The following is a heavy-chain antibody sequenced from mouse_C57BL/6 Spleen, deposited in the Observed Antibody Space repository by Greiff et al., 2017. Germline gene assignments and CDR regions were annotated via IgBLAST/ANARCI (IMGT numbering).Heavy chain of an antibody. V-gene: IGHV5-17*01. CDR1: GFTFSDYG. J-gene: IGHJ2*01. CDR3: ARPGEKGDDYDY. D-gene: IGHD2-4*01. Sequence: EVQRVESGAGLVKPGGSLKLSCAASGFTFSDYGMHWVRQAPEQGLEWVAYISRGSSTIYYADTVKGRFTLSRDNAKNTLFLQMNSLRSGDTAMDYCARPGEKGDDYDYWGQGTTLTVSS. CDR2: ISRGSSTI.